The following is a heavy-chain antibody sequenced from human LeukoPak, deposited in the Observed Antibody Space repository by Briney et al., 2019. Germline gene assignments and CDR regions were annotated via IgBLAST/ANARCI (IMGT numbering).Heavy chain of an antibody. CDR1: GGTFSSYA. CDR2: IIPIFGTA. Sequence: SVKVSCKASGGTFSSYAISWVRQAPGQGLEWMGGIIPIFGTANYAQKFQGRVTITTDESTSTAYMEVSSLRSEDTAVYYCASTPCSGGSCHGNYYYYMDVWSKGTTVTVSS. J-gene: IGHJ6*03. CDR3: ASTPCSGGSCHGNYYYYMDV. V-gene: IGHV1-69*05. D-gene: IGHD2-15*01.